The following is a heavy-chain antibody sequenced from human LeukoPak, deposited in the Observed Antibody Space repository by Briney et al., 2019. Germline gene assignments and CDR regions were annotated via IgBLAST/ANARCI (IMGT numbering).Heavy chain of an antibody. Sequence: PGGSLRLSCTASGFTFSDYYMCWMRQAPGKGPEWVSFISPSGSTIYYSDSVKGRFTISRDNSRSTLYLQMNSLRAEDTAVYYCAKEEVISGNHGVYFDYWGQGTLVTVSS. CDR1: GFTFSDYY. CDR3: AKEEVISGNHGVYFDY. D-gene: IGHD3-22*01. J-gene: IGHJ4*02. CDR2: ISPSGSTI. V-gene: IGHV3-11*04.